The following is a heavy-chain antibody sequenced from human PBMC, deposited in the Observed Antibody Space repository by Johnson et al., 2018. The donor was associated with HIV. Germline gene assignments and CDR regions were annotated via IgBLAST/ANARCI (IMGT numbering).Heavy chain of an antibody. Sequence: VQLVESGGGVVQPGGSLRLSCGVSDFTYSNSCLRWVRQAPGRGLEWVANISQDGSETHYVDSVKGRFTISRDNAKNSLYLQMNTLRDEDTAVYYCTTDWYSSSWYGALDAFDIWGQGTMVTVSS. CDR1: DFTYSNSC. CDR3: TTDWYSSSWYGALDAFDI. CDR2: ISQDGSET. D-gene: IGHD6-13*01. J-gene: IGHJ3*02. V-gene: IGHV3-7*05.